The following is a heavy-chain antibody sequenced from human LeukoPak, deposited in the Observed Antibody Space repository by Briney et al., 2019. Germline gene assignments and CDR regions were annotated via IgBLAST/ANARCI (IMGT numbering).Heavy chain of an antibody. J-gene: IGHJ4*02. Sequence: GGSLRLSCAASGFTFSNSVFHWVRQAPGKGLEWVAVISTDGSNKYYADSVKGRFTISRDNSKNTLYLQMNSLSAEDTAVYYCARNGYSYGSLDYFDYWGQGTLVTVSS. CDR2: ISTDGSNK. CDR1: GFTFSNSV. CDR3: ARNGYSYGSLDYFDY. V-gene: IGHV3-30-3*01. D-gene: IGHD5-18*01.